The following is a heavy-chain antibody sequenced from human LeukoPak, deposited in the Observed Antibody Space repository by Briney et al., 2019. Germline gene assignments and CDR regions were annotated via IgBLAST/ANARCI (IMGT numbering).Heavy chain of an antibody. Sequence: PSETLSLTCTVSGGSISSSSYYWGWIRQPPGKGLEWIGSIYYSGSTYYNPSLKSRVTISVDTSKNQFSLKLSSVTAADTAVYYCARAGVLLWFGEFPNWFDPWGQGTLVTVSS. CDR3: ARAGVLLWFGEFPNWFDP. D-gene: IGHD3-10*01. CDR2: IYYSGST. V-gene: IGHV4-39*07. J-gene: IGHJ5*02. CDR1: GGSISSSSYY.